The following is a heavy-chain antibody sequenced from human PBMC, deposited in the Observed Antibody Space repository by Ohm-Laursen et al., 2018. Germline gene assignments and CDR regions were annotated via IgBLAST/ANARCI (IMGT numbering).Heavy chain of an antibody. D-gene: IGHD6-19*01. Sequence: SVKVSCKASGGTFSSYAISWVRQAPGQGLEWMGGIIPIFGTANYAQKFQGRVTITADKSTSTAYMELSSLRSDDTAVYYCARVRLGAVAAFDYWGQGTLVTVSS. CDR3: ARVRLGAVAAFDY. J-gene: IGHJ4*02. CDR2: IIPIFGTA. CDR1: GGTFSSYA. V-gene: IGHV1-69*06.